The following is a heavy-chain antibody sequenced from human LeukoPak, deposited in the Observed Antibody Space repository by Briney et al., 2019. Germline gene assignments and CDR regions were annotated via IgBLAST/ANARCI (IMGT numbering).Heavy chain of an antibody. CDR2: IIPIFGTA. J-gene: IGHJ4*02. CDR1: GGTFSSYA. Sequence: GSSVKVSCKXSGGTFSSYAISWVRQAPGQGLERMGGIIPIFGTANYAQKFQGRVTITTDESTSTAYMELSSLRSEDTAVYYCARGDYYDFWSDSYYFDYWGQGTLVTVSS. V-gene: IGHV1-69*05. CDR3: ARGDYYDFWSDSYYFDY. D-gene: IGHD3-3*01.